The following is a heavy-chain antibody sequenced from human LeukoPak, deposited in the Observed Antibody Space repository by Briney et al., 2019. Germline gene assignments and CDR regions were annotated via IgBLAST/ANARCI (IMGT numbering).Heavy chain of an antibody. CDR1: GGSISSYY. D-gene: IGHD2-15*01. CDR3: ASTPEIYCSGGSCYSGWGWFDP. Sequence: PSETLSLTCTVSGGSISSYYWSWIRQPPGKRLEWIGYIYYSGSTNYNPSLKSRVTISVDTSKNQFSLKLSSVTAADTAVYYCASTPEIYCSGGSCYSGWGWFDPWGQGTLVTVSS. V-gene: IGHV4-59*01. J-gene: IGHJ5*02. CDR2: IYYSGST.